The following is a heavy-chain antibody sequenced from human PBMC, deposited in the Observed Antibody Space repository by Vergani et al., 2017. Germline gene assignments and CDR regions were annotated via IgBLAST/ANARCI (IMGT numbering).Heavy chain of an antibody. D-gene: IGHD5-24*01. Sequence: QLQLQESGPGLVKPSETLSLTCTVSGGSISSSSYYWGWIRQPPGKGLEWIGSIYYSGSTYYNPSLKSRVTISVDTSKNQFFLKLSSVTASDTAVYYCARVRDGYNPYWFDPWGQGTLVTVSS. J-gene: IGHJ5*02. CDR2: IYYSGST. V-gene: IGHV4-39*07. CDR1: GGSISSSSYY. CDR3: ARVRDGYNPYWFDP.